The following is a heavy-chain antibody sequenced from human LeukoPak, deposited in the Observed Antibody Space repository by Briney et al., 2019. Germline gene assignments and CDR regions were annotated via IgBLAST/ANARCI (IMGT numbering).Heavy chain of an antibody. Sequence: SETLSLTCIVSGGSITSDYWSWIRQPPGKGLEWIGYIYYSGSTNYNPSLKSRVTISVDTSKNQFSLKLSSVTAADTAVYYCAKSLYDYRSGTYFRPFDYWGQGTLVTVSS. D-gene: IGHD3-10*01. CDR1: GGSITSDY. CDR2: IYYSGST. CDR3: AKSLYDYRSGTYFRPFDY. V-gene: IGHV4-59*01. J-gene: IGHJ4*02.